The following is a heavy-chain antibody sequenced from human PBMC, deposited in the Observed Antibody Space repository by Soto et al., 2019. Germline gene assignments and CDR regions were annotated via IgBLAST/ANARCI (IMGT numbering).Heavy chain of an antibody. Sequence: QITLKESGPTLVKPTQTLTLTCTFSGFSLSTSGVAVGWIRQPPGKALEWLAVIFWDDDKRYSPSLKDRLTIAKDTPKNLVVLTMSNMYAADTATYYCAHRRYCSGGSCYDYWGQGTLVTVSS. CDR3: AHRRYCSGGSCYDY. J-gene: IGHJ4*02. V-gene: IGHV2-5*02. CDR1: GFSLSTSGVA. D-gene: IGHD2-15*01. CDR2: IFWDDDK.